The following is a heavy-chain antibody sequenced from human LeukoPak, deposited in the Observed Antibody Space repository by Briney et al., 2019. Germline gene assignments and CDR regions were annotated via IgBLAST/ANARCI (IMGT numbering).Heavy chain of an antibody. D-gene: IGHD3-22*01. CDR1: GGSISSAYY. CDR2: IFYNGDT. Sequence: SETLSLTCTVSGGSISSAYYWGWIRPPPEKGPEYIGAIFYNGDTYYNPSLQSRVVISVDTSRNQFSLKLSSVTAADTAVYYCARADRDSYYYYYLDVWGKGTTVAVS. V-gene: IGHV4-39*07. J-gene: IGHJ6*03. CDR3: ARADRDSYYYYYLDV.